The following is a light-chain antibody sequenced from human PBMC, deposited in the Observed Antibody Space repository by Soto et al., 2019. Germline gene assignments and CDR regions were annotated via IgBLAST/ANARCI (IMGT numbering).Light chain of an antibody. CDR1: QSVIRF. CDR2: DAS. V-gene: IGKV3-11*01. J-gene: IGKJ2*01. CDR3: QQRAIWPPYT. Sequence: EIVLTQSPATLSLSPGERATLSCRASQSVIRFLAWYQQKPGQAPRLLIYDASNRATGIPARFSGSGSGTDFTLTISSLEPEDFAVYYCQQRAIWPPYTFGQGTKLDIK.